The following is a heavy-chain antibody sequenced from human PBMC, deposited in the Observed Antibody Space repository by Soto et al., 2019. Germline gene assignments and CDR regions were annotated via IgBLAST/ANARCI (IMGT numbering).Heavy chain of an antibody. Sequence: EVQLVESGGGLVQPGGSLRLSCAASGFTFSSYTMNWVRQAPGKGLEWIAYITGDGSGMFYADSVKGRFTISRDNAKNSLDLHMNSLRDEDAAVYYCARDSQYAFDFWGQGTLVTVSS. CDR3: ARDSQYAFDF. V-gene: IGHV3-48*02. CDR1: GFTFSSYT. CDR2: ITGDGSGM. J-gene: IGHJ3*01.